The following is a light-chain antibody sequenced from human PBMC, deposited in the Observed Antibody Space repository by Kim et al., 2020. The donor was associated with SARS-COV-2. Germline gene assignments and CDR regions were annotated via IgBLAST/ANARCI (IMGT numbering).Light chain of an antibody. V-gene: IGKV2-24*01. CDR3: MQATHFPWT. Sequence: DIVMTQTPLSSPVALGQPASISCRSSQSLVHSNGNTYLSWFQQRPGQPPRLLIYEVSSRVSGVPDRFSGSGAGTDFTLTISRLENEDVGFYYYCMQATHFPWTFGQGTKVDIK. CDR2: EVS. CDR1: QSLVHSNGNTY. J-gene: IGKJ1*01.